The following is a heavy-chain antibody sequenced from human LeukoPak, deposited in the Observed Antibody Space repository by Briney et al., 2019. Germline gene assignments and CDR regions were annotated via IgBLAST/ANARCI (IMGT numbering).Heavy chain of an antibody. CDR2: IKQDGREK. CDR1: GFTFSSYG. J-gene: IGHJ4*02. CDR3: AREGGSGWYGGY. Sequence: GGSLRLSCAASGFTFSSYGMHWVRQAPGKGLEWVANIKQDGREKYYVDSVKGRFTIPRDNGKNSLYLQMNSLRAEDTAVYYCAREGGSGWYGGYWGQGTLVTVSS. D-gene: IGHD6-19*01. V-gene: IGHV3-7*04.